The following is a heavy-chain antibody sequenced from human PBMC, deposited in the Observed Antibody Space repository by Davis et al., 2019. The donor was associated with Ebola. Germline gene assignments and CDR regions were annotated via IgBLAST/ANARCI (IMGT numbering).Heavy chain of an antibody. CDR3: ARDRVRRGAVAGFYFDY. CDR2: MNPNSGNT. V-gene: IGHV1-8*01. D-gene: IGHD6-19*01. J-gene: IGHJ4*02. CDR1: GYTFTSYD. Sequence: AASVKVSCKASGYTFTSYDINWVRQATGQGLEWMGWMNPNSGNTGYAQKFQGRVTMTRNTSISTAYMELSSLRSEDTAVYYCARDRVRRGAVAGFYFDYWGQGTLVTVSS.